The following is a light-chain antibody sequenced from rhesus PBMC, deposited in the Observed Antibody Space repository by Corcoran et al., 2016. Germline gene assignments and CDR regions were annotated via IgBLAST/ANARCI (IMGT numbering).Light chain of an antibody. CDR2: KES. Sequence: DIQMTQSPSSLSASVGDKVTITCRASQGISSWLAWYQQKTGKAPKLLIYKESSLQSGVPTRFSGSGSRTDFTLTISSLQPEDFATYYCLQYSSSPYSFGQGTKVEIK. J-gene: IGKJ2*01. CDR1: QGISSW. V-gene: IGKV1-22*01. CDR3: LQYSSSPYS.